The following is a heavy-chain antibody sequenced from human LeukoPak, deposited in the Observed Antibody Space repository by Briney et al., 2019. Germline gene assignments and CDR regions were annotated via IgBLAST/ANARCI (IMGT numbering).Heavy chain of an antibody. CDR3: ARDPFPRVTDAFDI. CDR2: IIPIFGTA. CDR1: GGTFSSYA. Sequence: GASVKVSCKASGGTFSSYAISWVRQAPGQGLEWMGGIIPIFGTANYAQKFQGRVTITTDESTSTAYMELCSLRSEDTAVYYCARDPFPRVTDAFDIWGQGTMVTVSS. V-gene: IGHV1-69*05. J-gene: IGHJ3*02. D-gene: IGHD3-10*01.